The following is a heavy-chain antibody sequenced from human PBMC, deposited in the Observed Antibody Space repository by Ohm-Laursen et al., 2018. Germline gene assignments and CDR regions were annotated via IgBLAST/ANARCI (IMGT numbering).Heavy chain of an antibody. CDR1: GFTFSNYG. V-gene: IGHV3-30*03. J-gene: IGHJ4*02. D-gene: IGHD3-22*01. CDR3: SRDRGTLIVGY. Sequence: SLRLSCSASGFTFSNYGMHWVRQAPGKGLEWVAVISYDGSKKYYVDSVKGRFTISRDNSKNTLYLQMDSLRPEDTAVYYCSRDRGTLIVGYWGQGTLVTVSS. CDR2: ISYDGSKK.